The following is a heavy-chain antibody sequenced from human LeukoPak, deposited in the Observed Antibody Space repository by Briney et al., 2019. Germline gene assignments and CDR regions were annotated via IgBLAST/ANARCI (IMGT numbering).Heavy chain of an antibody. J-gene: IGHJ4*02. D-gene: IGHD1-26*01. Sequence: GGSLRLPCAASGFTFSIYERNWVRQAPGKGLEGVAVIWYDGSNKYYADSVKGRFTISRDNSKNTLYLQMNSLRAEDTAVYYCARRGSWHFDYWGQGTLVTVSS. CDR1: GFTFSIYE. CDR2: IWYDGSNK. V-gene: IGHV3-33*08. CDR3: ARRGSWHFDY.